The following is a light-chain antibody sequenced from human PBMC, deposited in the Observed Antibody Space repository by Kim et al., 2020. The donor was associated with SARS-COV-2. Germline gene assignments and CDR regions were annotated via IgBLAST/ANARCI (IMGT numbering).Light chain of an antibody. CDR2: AAS. CDR1: QSISSY. Sequence: SVGDRVTITCRASQSISSYLNWYQQKPGKAPKLLIYAASSLQSGVSSRFSGSGSGTDFTLTISSLKPEDFASYYCQQSYSTPPRTFGQGTKVDIK. V-gene: IGKV1-39*01. J-gene: IGKJ1*01. CDR3: QQSYSTPPRT.